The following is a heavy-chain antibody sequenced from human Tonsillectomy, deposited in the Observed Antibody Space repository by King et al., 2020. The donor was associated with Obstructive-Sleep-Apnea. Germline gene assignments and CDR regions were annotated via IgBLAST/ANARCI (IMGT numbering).Heavy chain of an antibody. CDR1: GFTFSSYA. V-gene: IGHV3-23*04. Sequence: VQLVESGGGLVQPGGSLRLSCAASGFTFSSYAMSWVRQAPGKGLEWVSAISGSGGSTYYADSVKGRFTISRDNSKNTLYLQMNSLRAEDTAVHYCAKDLVGPGDDWLSPTIDYWGQGTLVTVSS. J-gene: IGHJ4*02. D-gene: IGHD3-9*01. CDR2: ISGSGGST. CDR3: AKDLVGPGDDWLSPTIDY.